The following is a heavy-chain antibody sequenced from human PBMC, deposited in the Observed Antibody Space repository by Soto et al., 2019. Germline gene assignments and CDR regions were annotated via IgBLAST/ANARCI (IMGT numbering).Heavy chain of an antibody. Sequence: GGSLRLSCAVSGFTFRSSPMSWVRRAPGKGLEWVSGINGGDDSKHYAESVRGRFTIIRDNSKNTLLLQMNSLRVEDTAIYYCAKAGGLLQDDGMDGWGQVSTVTVSS. V-gene: IGHV3-23*01. J-gene: IGHJ6*02. CDR3: AKAGGLLQDDGMDG. CDR1: GFTFRSSP. CDR2: INGGDDSK. D-gene: IGHD3-10*01.